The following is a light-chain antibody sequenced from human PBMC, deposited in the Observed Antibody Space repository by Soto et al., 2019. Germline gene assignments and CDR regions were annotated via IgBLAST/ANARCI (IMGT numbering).Light chain of an antibody. J-gene: IGKJ1*01. CDR3: QQYDSSPRT. CDR2: GAS. Sequence: EIVLTQSPGTLSLSPGERATLSCRASQSVSTRSLAWYQQKPGQAPRLLISGASSRAADIPDRFSGSGSGTDFTITINRLEPEDFVVYYCQQYDSSPRTFGQGTKVE. CDR1: QSVSTRS. V-gene: IGKV3-20*01.